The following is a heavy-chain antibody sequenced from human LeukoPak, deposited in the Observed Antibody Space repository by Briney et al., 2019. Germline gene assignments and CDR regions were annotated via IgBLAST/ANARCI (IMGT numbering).Heavy chain of an antibody. Sequence: SETLSLTCTVSGGSISSSSYYWGWIRQPPGKGLEWIGSIYYSGSTYYNPSLKSRVTISVDTSKNQFSLKLSSVTAADTAVYYCARQEVGLGLDYWGQGTLVTVSS. D-gene: IGHD3/OR15-3a*01. J-gene: IGHJ4*02. CDR2: IYYSGST. CDR1: GGSISSSSYY. V-gene: IGHV4-39*07. CDR3: ARQEVGLGLDY.